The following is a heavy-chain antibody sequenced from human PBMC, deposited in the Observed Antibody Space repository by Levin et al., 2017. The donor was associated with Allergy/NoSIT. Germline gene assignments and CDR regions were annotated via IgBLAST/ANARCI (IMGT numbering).Heavy chain of an antibody. D-gene: IGHD2-15*01. Sequence: SCAASGFTFSDYYMSWIRQAPGKGLEWVSYISSSGSTIYYADSVKGRFTISRDNAKNSLYLQMNSLRAGDTAVYYCARRDCSGGTCYPPKYWGQGTLVTVSS. V-gene: IGHV3-11*01. CDR1: GFTFSDYY. CDR2: ISSSGSTI. J-gene: IGHJ4*02. CDR3: ARRDCSGGTCYPPKY.